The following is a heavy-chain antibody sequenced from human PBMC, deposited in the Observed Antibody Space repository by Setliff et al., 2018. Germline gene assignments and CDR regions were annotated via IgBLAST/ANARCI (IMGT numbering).Heavy chain of an antibody. J-gene: IGHJ4*01. CDR3: ASALIRRVAVAGKSQFDY. V-gene: IGHV1-69*05. Sequence: SVKVSCKASGGFSTHAISWVRQVPGQGLEWMGGIIPILGTTDYVQNFQGRVTITTDESTSSAYLEMSNLRSEDTAVYYCASALIRRVAVAGKSQFDYWGQGTLVTVSS. D-gene: IGHD6-19*01. CDR1: GGFSTHA. CDR2: IIPILGTT.